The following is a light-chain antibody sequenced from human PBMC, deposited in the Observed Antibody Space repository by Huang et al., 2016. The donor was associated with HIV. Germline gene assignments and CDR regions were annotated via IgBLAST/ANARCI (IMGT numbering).Light chain of an antibody. CDR1: QSVSTNY. CDR3: QQYGSSPKT. CDR2: GAS. V-gene: IGKV3-20*01. Sequence: VLTQSPGPLSLSPGQLATLSCSASQSVSTNYLACYQPQPGPAPRLLIYGASSRAICLPDRFIGSGSGTYFTLTISRLEPEDFAVFYCQQYGSSPKTFGQGTKVEI. J-gene: IGKJ1*01.